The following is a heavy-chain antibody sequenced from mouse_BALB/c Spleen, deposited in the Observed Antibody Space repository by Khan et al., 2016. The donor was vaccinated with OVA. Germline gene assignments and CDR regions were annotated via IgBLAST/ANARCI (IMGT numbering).Heavy chain of an antibody. CDR2: IDPSDNKT. D-gene: IGHD2-1*01. V-gene: IGHV1-61*01. J-gene: IGHJ3*01. Sequence: QVQLQQPGAELVRPGASVKLSCKASGYTFTSFWMNWVKRRPGQSLEWIGMIDPSDNKTHYNQMFKDKATLTVDKSSNTAYMQLSSLTSEDSAVYFCASGGYGTSFAFWGQGTLVTVSP. CDR3: ASGGYGTSFAF. CDR1: GYTFTSFW.